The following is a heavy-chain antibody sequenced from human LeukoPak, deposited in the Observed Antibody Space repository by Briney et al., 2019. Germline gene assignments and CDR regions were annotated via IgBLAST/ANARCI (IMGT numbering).Heavy chain of an antibody. CDR3: ARGGGSSSSWFDY. Sequence: SETLFLTCTVSGGSISSYYWSWIRQPPGKGLEWIGYIYHSGSTYYNPSLKSRVTISVDRSKNQFSLKLSSVTAADTAVHYCARGGGSSSSWFDYWGQGTLVTVSS. CDR1: GGSISSYY. V-gene: IGHV4-59*12. J-gene: IGHJ4*02. CDR2: IYHSGST. D-gene: IGHD6-13*01.